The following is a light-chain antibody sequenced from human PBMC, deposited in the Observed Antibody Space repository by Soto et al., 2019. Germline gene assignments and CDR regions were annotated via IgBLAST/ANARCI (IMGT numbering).Light chain of an antibody. J-gene: IGLJ1*01. V-gene: IGLV1-44*01. Sequence: QSVLSQPPSASGTHGQTVIISCSGSRSDIGSNFVNWYQHLPGTAPKLLIYNSNQRPSGVPDRFSGSKSGTSASLAISGLQSEDEADYYCAAWDDSLTGPVFGTGTKLTVL. CDR2: NSN. CDR3: AAWDDSLTGPV. CDR1: RSDIGSNF.